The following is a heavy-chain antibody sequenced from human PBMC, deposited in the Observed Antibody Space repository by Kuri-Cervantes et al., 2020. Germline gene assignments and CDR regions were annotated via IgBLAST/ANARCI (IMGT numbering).Heavy chain of an antibody. CDR2: IGSDGDT. J-gene: IGHJ3*02. Sequence: GGSLRLSCAGTGFAFSLYDMHWVRQTAGKGLEWVSAIGSDGDTYYLDSVKGRFTISRDNSKNTLYLQMNSLRAEDTAVYYCAKGVTTVTTVAFDIWGQGTMVTVSS. V-gene: IGHV3-13*01. CDR1: GFAFSLYD. D-gene: IGHD4-17*01. CDR3: AKGVTTVTTVAFDI.